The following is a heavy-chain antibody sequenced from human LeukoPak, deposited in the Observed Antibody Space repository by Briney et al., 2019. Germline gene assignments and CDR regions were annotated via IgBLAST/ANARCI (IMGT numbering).Heavy chain of an antibody. CDR2: IYYSGST. CDR3: AGHSPYCSGGSCDY. Sequence: SETLSLTCTVSGGSISSYYWSWIRQPPGKGLEWIGYIYYSGSTNYNPSLKSRVTISVDTSKNQFSLKLSSVTAADTAVYYCAGHSPYCSGGSCDYWGQGTLVTVSS. CDR1: GGSISSYY. J-gene: IGHJ4*02. V-gene: IGHV4-59*01. D-gene: IGHD2-15*01.